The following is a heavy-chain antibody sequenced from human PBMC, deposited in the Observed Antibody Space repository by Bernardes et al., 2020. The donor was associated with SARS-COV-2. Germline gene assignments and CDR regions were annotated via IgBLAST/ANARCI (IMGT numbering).Heavy chain of an antibody. Sequence: SETLSLTCTVSGGSISANSDLWVWIRQPPGKGLDWIGTISYSGTTHYNPSLKSRVTISVDTSKSQFSLTLSSVTAADTAVYYCARALHKSNWYWGWFDPCGQGTLVTVSS. V-gene: IGHV4-39*01. D-gene: IGHD1-20*01. CDR1: GGSISANSDL. CDR3: ARALHKSNWYWGWFDP. J-gene: IGHJ5*02. CDR2: ISYSGTT.